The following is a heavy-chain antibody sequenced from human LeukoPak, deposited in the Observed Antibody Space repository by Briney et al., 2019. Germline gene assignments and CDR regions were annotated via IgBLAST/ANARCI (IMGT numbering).Heavy chain of an antibody. Sequence: PSETLSLTCAVSGGSFSGYYWSWIRQPPGKGLEWIGEINHSGSTNYNPSLKSRVTISVDTSKNQFSLKLSSVTAADTAVYYCAREEGFRHGFDWGQGTLVTVSS. J-gene: IGHJ4*02. D-gene: IGHD4-17*01. CDR3: AREEGFRHGFD. V-gene: IGHV4-34*01. CDR2: INHSGST. CDR1: GGSFSGYY.